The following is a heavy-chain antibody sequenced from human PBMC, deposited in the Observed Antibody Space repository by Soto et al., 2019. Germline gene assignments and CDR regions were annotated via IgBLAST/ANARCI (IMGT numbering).Heavy chain of an antibody. CDR3: AKGPLPNTVMSAFDY. J-gene: IGHJ4*02. V-gene: IGHV3-30*18. D-gene: IGHD2-2*01. CDR1: GFTFSSFG. Sequence: QVQLVESGGGMVQPGRSLRLSCAASGFTFSSFGMHWVRQAPGKGLEWVAVTSYDGSNEWYADSVKGRFTISRDNSKNTLYLQMNSLRAEDTAVYYCAKGPLPNTVMSAFDYWGQGTLVTVS. CDR2: TSYDGSNE.